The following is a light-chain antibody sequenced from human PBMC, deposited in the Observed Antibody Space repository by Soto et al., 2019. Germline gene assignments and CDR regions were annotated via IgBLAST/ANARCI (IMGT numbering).Light chain of an antibody. CDR3: SSYTTTNIYV. J-gene: IGLJ1*01. V-gene: IGLV2-14*01. CDR2: EVN. CDR1: SSDVGGYNS. Sequence: QSALTQPASVSGSPGQSITISCTGTSSDVGGYNSVSWYQQEPGKAPKLLIYEVNNRFSGVSNRFSGSKSGNTASLTISGLLTEDEADYYCSSYTTTNIYVFGTGTKVTVL.